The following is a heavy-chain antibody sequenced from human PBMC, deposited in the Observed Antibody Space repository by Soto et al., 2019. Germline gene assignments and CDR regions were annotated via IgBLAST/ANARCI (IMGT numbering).Heavy chain of an antibody. CDR1: GYSFAGYW. CDR3: AKLASGGKPIDY. Sequence: PGESLKISCKGSGYSFAGYWITWVRQKQGKGLEWMGRIDPSDSQTYYSPSFRGHVTISGTKSINTAYLQWSSLKASDTAMYYCAKLASGGKPIDYWGQGTLVTVSS. J-gene: IGHJ4*02. CDR2: IDPSDSQT. V-gene: IGHV5-10-1*01. D-gene: IGHD2-15*01.